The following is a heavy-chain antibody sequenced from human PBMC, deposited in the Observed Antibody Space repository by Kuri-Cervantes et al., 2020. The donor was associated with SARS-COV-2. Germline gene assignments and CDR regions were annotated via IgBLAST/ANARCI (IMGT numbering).Heavy chain of an antibody. CDR2: IYYSGST. Sequence: SETLSLTCTVSGGSISSSSYYWGWIRQPPGKGLEWIGSIYYSGSTYYNPSLKSRVTISVDTSKNQFSLRLSSVTAADTAVYYCARDSGDAFDIWGQGTMVTVSS. CDR1: GGSISSSSYY. D-gene: IGHD6-25*01. J-gene: IGHJ3*02. V-gene: IGHV4-39*07. CDR3: ARDSGDAFDI.